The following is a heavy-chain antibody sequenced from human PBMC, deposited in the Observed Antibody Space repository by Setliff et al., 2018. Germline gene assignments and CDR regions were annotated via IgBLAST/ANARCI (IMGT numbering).Heavy chain of an antibody. J-gene: IGHJ4*02. CDR2: INHSGST. Sequence: SETLSLTCAVYGGSFSGYYWSWIRQPPGKGLEWIGEINHSGSTNYNPSLKSRVTISVDTSKNQFSLKLSSVTAADTAVYYCARGRIAAALYYFDYWGQGTLVPVSS. CDR3: ARGRIAAALYYFDY. D-gene: IGHD6-13*01. CDR1: GGSFSGYY. V-gene: IGHV4-34*01.